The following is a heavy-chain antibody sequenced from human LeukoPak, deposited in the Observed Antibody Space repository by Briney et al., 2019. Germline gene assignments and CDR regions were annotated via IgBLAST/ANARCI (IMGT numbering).Heavy chain of an antibody. Sequence: PGGSLRLSCAASGFTFSSYAMSWVRQAPGKGLKWVSAISGSGGSTYYADSVKGRFTISRDNSKNTLYLQMNSLRAEDTAVYYCAKDRHPITMIVVVITDSDYWGQGTLVTVSS. V-gene: IGHV3-23*01. J-gene: IGHJ4*02. CDR1: GFTFSSYA. CDR2: ISGSGGST. D-gene: IGHD3-22*01. CDR3: AKDRHPITMIVVVITDSDY.